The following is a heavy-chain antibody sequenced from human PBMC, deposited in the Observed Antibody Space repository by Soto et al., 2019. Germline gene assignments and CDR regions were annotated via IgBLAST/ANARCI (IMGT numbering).Heavy chain of an antibody. D-gene: IGHD4-17*01. CDR1: GYTFTGYY. V-gene: IGHV1-2*02. Sequence: QVQLVQSGAEVKKPGASVKVSCKASGYTFTGYYMHWVRQAPGQGLEWMGWINPNSGGTNYAQKFQGGVTMTRDTSISTAYMELSRLRSDDTAVYYCARDRSYYGDYVSYGMDVWGQGTTVTVSS. CDR3: ARDRSYYGDYVSYGMDV. J-gene: IGHJ6*02. CDR2: INPNSGGT.